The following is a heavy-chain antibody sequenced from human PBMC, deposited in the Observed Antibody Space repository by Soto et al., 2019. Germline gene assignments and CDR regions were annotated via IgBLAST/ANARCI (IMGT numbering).Heavy chain of an antibody. J-gene: IGHJ6*02. CDR2: IIPIFGTA. V-gene: IGHV1-69*13. CDR1: GGTFSSYA. Sequence: SVKVSCKASGGTFSSYAVSWVRQAPGQGLEWMGGIIPIFGTANYAQKFQGRVTITADESTSTAYMELSSLRSEDTAVYYCARDFGEYYYYGMDVWGQGTTVTVSS. CDR3: ARDFGEYYYYGMDV. D-gene: IGHD3-10*01.